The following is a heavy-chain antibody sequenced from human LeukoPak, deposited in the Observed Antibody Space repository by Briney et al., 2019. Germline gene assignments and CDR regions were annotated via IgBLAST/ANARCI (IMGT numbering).Heavy chain of an antibody. CDR1: GFTFGDYA. J-gene: IGHJ4*02. CDR3: TRGEMATITVRFDY. CDR2: IRSKAYGGTT. D-gene: IGHD5-24*01. V-gene: IGHV3-49*03. Sequence: PGGSLRLSCTASGFTFGDYAMSWFRQAPGKGLEWVGFIRSKAYGGTTEYAASVKGRFTISRDDPKSIAYLQMNSLKTEDTAVYYCTRGEMATITVRFDYWGQGTLVTVSS.